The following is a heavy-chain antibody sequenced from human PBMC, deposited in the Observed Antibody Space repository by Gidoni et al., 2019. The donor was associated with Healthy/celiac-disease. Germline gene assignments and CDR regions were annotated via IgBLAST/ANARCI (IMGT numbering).Heavy chain of an antibody. D-gene: IGHD3-3*01. CDR1: GYTFPGYY. CDR2: INPNSGGT. CDR3: ARVGGYYDFWSGTFDP. V-gene: IGHV1-2*04. Sequence: QVQLVQSGAEVKKPGASVKVSCKASGYTFPGYYMHWVRQAPGQGLEWMGWINPNSGGTNYAQKFQGWVTMTRDTSISTAYMELSRLRSDDTAVYYCARVGGYYDFWSGTFDPWGQGTLVTVSS. J-gene: IGHJ5*02.